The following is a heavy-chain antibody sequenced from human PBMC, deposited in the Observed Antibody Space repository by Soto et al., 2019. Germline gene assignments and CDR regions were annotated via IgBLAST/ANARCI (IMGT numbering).Heavy chain of an antibody. CDR2: IIPIFGTA. CDR1: GGTFSSYA. Sequence: QVQLVQSGAEVKKPGSSVKVSCKASGGTFSSYAISWVRQAPGQGLEWMGGIIPIFGTANYAQKFQGRVMITADESTSTAYMELSSLRSEDTAVYYCARVDRRCSGGSCYAFFDYWGQGTLVTVSS. CDR3: ARVDRRCSGGSCYAFFDY. D-gene: IGHD2-15*01. J-gene: IGHJ4*02. V-gene: IGHV1-69*01.